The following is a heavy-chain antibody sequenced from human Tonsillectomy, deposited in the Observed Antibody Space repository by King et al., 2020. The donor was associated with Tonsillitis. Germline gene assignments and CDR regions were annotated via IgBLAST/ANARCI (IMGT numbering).Heavy chain of an antibody. CDR2: IWYDGTNK. Sequence: VQLVESGGGVVQPGRSLRLSCAASGFTFSIYGMHWVRQAPGKGLEWVAVIWYDGTNKYYADSVKGRFTISRDNSKNTLYLQMNSLRAEDTAVYYWAREEAITGTTGWDYYYYGMDVWGQGTTVTVSS. D-gene: IGHD1-7*01. V-gene: IGHV3-33*01. CDR3: AREEAITGTTGWDYYYYGMDV. J-gene: IGHJ6*02. CDR1: GFTFSIYG.